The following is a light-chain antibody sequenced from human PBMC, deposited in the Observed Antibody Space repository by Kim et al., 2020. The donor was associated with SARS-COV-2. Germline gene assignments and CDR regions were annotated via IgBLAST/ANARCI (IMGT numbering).Light chain of an antibody. J-gene: IGLJ2*01. CDR1: SGHSSYA. CDR3: QTWGTVV. CDR2: LNSDGSH. Sequence: LGASVKLTCNLSSGHSSYAIAWHQQQPEKGPRYLMKLNSDGSHSKGDGIPDRFSGSSSGAERYLTISSLQSEDEADYYCQTWGTVVFGGGTKLTVL. V-gene: IGLV4-69*01.